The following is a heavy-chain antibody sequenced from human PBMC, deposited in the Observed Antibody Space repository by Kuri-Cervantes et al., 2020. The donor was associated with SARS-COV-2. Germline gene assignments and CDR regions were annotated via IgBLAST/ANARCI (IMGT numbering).Heavy chain of an antibody. CDR3: ARANVVVPAAMGFDP. J-gene: IGHJ5*02. CDR1: GFTFSDYY. D-gene: IGHD2-2*01. V-gene: IGHV3-11*04. Sequence: GGSLRLSCAASGFTFSDYYMSRIRQAPGKGLEWVSYISSSGSTIYYADSVKGRFTISRDNAKNSLYLQMNSLRAEDTAVYYCARANVVVPAAMGFDPWGQGTLVTVSS. CDR2: ISSSGSTI.